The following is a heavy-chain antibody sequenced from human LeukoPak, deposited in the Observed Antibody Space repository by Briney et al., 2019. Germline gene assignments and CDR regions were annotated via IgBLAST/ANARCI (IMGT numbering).Heavy chain of an antibody. D-gene: IGHD3-10*01. CDR2: IKQDGSGL. Sequence: GGSLRLSCVASEFTFSGYWMSWVRQAPGKGLEWVANIKQDGSGLYYVESVKGRFTISRDNAKNSLYLRMTSLRAEDTAVYYWARARGRTGFDYGGKGPLVTVSS. J-gene: IGHJ4*02. V-gene: IGHV3-7*03. CDR1: EFTFSGYW. CDR3: ARARGRTGFDY.